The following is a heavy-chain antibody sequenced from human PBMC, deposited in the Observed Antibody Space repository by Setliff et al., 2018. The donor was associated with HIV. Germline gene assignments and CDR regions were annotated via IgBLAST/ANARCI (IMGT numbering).Heavy chain of an antibody. CDR3: ARLSKSTSGWDNWFDP. D-gene: IGHD6-19*01. J-gene: IGHJ5*02. CDR2: IYPGDSDI. V-gene: IGHV5-51*01. Sequence: ESLKISCKGSGYSFTNYWIGWVRQMPGKGLEWMGIIYPGDSDIQYSPSLQGQVTIAADKSTSTAFLQWSSLKASDTAMYYCARLSKSTSGWDNWFDPWGQGTLVTVSS. CDR1: GYSFTNYW.